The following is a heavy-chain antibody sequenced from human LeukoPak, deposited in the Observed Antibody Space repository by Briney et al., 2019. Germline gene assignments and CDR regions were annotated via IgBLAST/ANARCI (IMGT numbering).Heavy chain of an antibody. D-gene: IGHD3-16*02. CDR1: GGSISSSSYY. J-gene: IGHJ4*02. CDR2: IYYSGST. CDR3: ARDSMITFGGVIVYFDY. Sequence: SETLSLTCTVSGGSISSSSYYWGWIRQPPGKGLEWIGSIYYSGSTYYNPSLKSRVTISVDTSKNQFSLKLSSVTAADTAVYYCARDSMITFGGVIVYFDYWGQGTLVTVSS. V-gene: IGHV4-39*07.